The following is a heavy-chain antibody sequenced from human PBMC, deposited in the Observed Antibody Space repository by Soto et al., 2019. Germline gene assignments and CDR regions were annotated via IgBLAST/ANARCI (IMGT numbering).Heavy chain of an antibody. J-gene: IGHJ4*02. CDR1: GYIFIRYS. Sequence: GASVKVSCKASGYIFIRYSMYWVRQAPGQGPEWMGIITPRDGTTIYAQNFQGRVTIDRDTSTSTVYMELSSLTSEDTAVYYCARGGGTLAYWGQGTLVTVSS. CDR3: ARGGGTLAY. CDR2: ITPRDGTT. V-gene: IGHV1-46*01.